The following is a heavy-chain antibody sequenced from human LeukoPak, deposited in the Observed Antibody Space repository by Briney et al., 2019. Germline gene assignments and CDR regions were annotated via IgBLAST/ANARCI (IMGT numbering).Heavy chain of an antibody. CDR2: IQNSALYRATI. V-gene: IGHV4-4*08. CDR1: GGSIGSYY. Sequence: SDTLSLTCAVSGGSIGSYYWTWLRQPPGKGLEWIGYIQNSALYRATIKSSPSLQSRVSLSIDTSKKQVSLTVNSVTAADTAVYYCARLSSTLYYSMDVWGPGTAVTVSS. CDR3: ARLSSTLYYSMDV. D-gene: IGHD6-6*01. J-gene: IGHJ6*02.